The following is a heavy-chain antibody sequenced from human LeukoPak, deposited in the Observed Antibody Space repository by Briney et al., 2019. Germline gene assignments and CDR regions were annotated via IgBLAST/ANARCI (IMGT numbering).Heavy chain of an antibody. Sequence: SETLSLTCAVSGGSISSNYWSWIRQPPGKGLEWIGYIYYSGYTNYNPSLKSRVTMSVDTSKNQFSLELSSVTAADTAVYYCARGQQVGPPFDFDYWGQGTLVTVSS. CDR1: GGSISSNY. CDR2: IYYSGYT. D-gene: IGHD1-26*01. CDR3: ARGQQVGPPFDFDY. J-gene: IGHJ4*02. V-gene: IGHV4-59*01.